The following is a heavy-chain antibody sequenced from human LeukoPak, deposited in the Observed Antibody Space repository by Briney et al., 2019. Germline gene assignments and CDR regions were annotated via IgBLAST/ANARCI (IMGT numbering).Heavy chain of an antibody. CDR3: ARGRNSRAEDY. CDR1: GYTFTTYY. D-gene: IGHD4-23*01. CDR2: IKPSGDST. J-gene: IGHJ4*02. V-gene: IGHV1-46*01. Sequence: GASVKVSSKASGYTFTTYYIHWVRQAPGQRLEWMGLIKPSGDSTNYAQKFQGRVTITRDTSTTTVYMELSSLRSEDTAVYYCARGRNSRAEDYWGQGTLVTVSS.